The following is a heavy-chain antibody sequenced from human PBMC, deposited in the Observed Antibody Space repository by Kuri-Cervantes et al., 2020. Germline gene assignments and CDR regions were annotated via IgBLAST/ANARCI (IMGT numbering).Heavy chain of an antibody. CDR3: TRDREWIRWGLGY. CDR2: IRNKDHGGTT. J-gene: IGHJ4*02. CDR1: GFTFGDSA. D-gene: IGHD5-18*01. V-gene: IGHV3-49*04. Sequence: GESLKISCTTSGFTFGDSAMHWVRQAPGKGLEWVGFIRNKDHGGTTEYAASVRGRFTISRDDSKNIVYMQMNSLKTEDTAVYYCTRDREWIRWGLGYWGQGTQVTVSS.